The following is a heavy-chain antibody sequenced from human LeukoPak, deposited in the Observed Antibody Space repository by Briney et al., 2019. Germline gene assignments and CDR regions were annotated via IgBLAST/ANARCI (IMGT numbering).Heavy chain of an antibody. D-gene: IGHD3-10*01. J-gene: IGHJ4*02. CDR1: GGTFSSYA. CDR3: ARDPLGSYYKPFDY. V-gene: IGHV1-69*13. CDR2: IIPIFGTA. Sequence: ASVKVSCKASGGTFSSYAISWVRQAPGQGLEWMGGIIPIFGTANYAQKFQGRVTITADESTSTAYMELSSLRSEDTAVYYCARDPLGSYYKPFDYWGQGTLVTVSS.